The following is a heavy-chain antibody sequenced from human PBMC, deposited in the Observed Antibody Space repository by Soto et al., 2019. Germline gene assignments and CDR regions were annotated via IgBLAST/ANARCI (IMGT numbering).Heavy chain of an antibody. CDR3: ARDYYRFNSGYRFSMDV. V-gene: IGHV3-30-3*01. D-gene: IGHD5-12*01. Sequence: QVQLVESGGGVVQPGRSLRLSCAASGFTFSSYAMHWVRQAPGKGLKWVAVISYDGSNKYYADSVKGRFTISRDNSKNTLYLQMNSLRAEDTAVYYCARDYYRFNSGYRFSMDVWGQGTTVTVSS. J-gene: IGHJ6*02. CDR2: ISYDGSNK. CDR1: GFTFSSYA.